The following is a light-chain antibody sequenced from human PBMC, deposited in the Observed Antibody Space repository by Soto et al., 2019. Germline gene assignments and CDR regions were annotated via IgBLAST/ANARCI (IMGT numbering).Light chain of an antibody. CDR2: EVS. CDR3: SSYAGSNNLVV. V-gene: IGLV2-8*01. CDR1: SSDVGSYNY. J-gene: IGLJ2*01. Sequence: QSVLTQPPSASGSPGQSVTISCTGTSSDVGSYNYVSWYQQHPGKVPKVIIYEVSKRPSGVPDRFSGSKSGNTASLTVSGLQAEDEADYYCSSYAGSNNLVVFGGGTKVTVL.